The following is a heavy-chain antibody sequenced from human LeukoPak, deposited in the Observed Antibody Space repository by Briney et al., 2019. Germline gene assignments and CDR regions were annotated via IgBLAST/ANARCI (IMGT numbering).Heavy chain of an antibody. Sequence: PGGSLRLSCAASGFTFSSYGMHWVRQAPGKGLEWVAFIRYDGSNKYYADSVKGRFTISRDNSKNTLYLQMNSLRAEDTAVYYCVSQLLPDDAFDIWGQGTMVTVSS. J-gene: IGHJ3*02. D-gene: IGHD2-2*01. CDR1: GFTFSSYG. CDR3: VSQLLPDDAFDI. CDR2: IRYDGSNK. V-gene: IGHV3-30*02.